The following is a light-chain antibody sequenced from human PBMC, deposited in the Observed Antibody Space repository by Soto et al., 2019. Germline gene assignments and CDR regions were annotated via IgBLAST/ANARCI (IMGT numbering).Light chain of an antibody. CDR2: SNN. V-gene: IGLV1-44*01. CDR1: SSNIGRNT. Sequence: QSVLTQPPSASGTPGQRVTISCSGSSSNIGRNTVNWYQQLPGTAPKVLIYSNNQRPSGVPDRLSGSKSGTSASLAISGLQSEDEADYYCAAWDDSLNAAVFGGGTKVTVL. J-gene: IGLJ2*01. CDR3: AAWDDSLNAAV.